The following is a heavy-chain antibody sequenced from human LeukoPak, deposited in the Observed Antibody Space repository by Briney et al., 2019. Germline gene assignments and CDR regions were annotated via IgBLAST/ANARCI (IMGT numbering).Heavy chain of an antibody. CDR1: GFPFSSYA. D-gene: IGHD3-10*01. J-gene: IGHJ3*02. CDR3: ARDRGTMVRGIPNAFDI. CDR2: LSGVYGNT. V-gene: IGHV3-23*01. Sequence: GGSLRLSCVASGFPFSSYAMSWVRQAPGKGLEWVSALSGVYGNTFYADSVKGRFTIFKDNSKKTLYLQMNSLKVEDTAVYYCARDRGTMVRGIPNAFDIWGLGTMVTVSS.